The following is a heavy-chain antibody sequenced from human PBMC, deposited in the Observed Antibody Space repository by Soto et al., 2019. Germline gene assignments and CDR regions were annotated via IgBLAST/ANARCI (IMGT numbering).Heavy chain of an antibody. J-gene: IGHJ4*02. CDR1: GFTISGAW. V-gene: IGHV3-15*07. CDR3: TTGSVEGY. D-gene: IGHD1-26*01. Sequence: EVQLVESGGGLVKPGGSLRLSCAASGFTISGAWMNWVRQAPGKGLEWVGRIKTKTQGETTDYAAPVKGGFTISRDDSENTLSLHMNSLKIEDTAVYYCTTGSVEGYWGQGTLVTVSS. CDR2: IKTKTQGETT.